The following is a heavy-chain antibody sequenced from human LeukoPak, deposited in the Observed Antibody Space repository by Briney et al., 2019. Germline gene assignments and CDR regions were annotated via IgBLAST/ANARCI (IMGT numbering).Heavy chain of an antibody. CDR3: AKDRRSSSPRTFDY. CDR1: GFTFSSYA. D-gene: IGHD6-6*01. CDR2: ISGSGENT. J-gene: IGHJ4*02. Sequence: PRGSLRLSPAASGFTFSSYAMSWVRQAPGKGLEWVSTISGSGENTYYADSVKGRFTISRDNSQNTMYLQMNSLRAEDTAVYYCAKDRRSSSPRTFDYWGQGTLVTVSS. V-gene: IGHV3-23*01.